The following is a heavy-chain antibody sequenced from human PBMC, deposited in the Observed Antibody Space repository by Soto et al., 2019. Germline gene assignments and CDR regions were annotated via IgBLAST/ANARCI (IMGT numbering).Heavy chain of an antibody. V-gene: IGHV1-69*06. D-gene: IGHD6-6*01. J-gene: IGHJ3*02. CDR2: IIPIFGTA. CDR1: GGTFSSYA. CDR3: ARALSSHGGGDAFDI. Sequence: VKVSCKASGGTFSSYAISWVRQAPGQGLEWMGGIIPIFGTANYAQKFQGRVTITADKSTSTAYMELSSLRSEDTAVYYCARALSSHGGGDAFDIWGQGTMVTVSS.